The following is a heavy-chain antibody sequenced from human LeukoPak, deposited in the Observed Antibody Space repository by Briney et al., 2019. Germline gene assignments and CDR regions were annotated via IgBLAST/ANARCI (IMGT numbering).Heavy chain of an antibody. Sequence: PSETLSLTCAVYGGSFSGYYWSWIRQPPGKGLEWIGEINHSGSTNYNPYLKSRVTISVDTSKNQFSLKLSSVTAADTAVYYCARGGENYYDSSGYYYWGQGTLVTVSS. CDR1: GGSFSGYY. D-gene: IGHD3-22*01. CDR3: ARGGENYYDSSGYYY. J-gene: IGHJ4*02. CDR2: INHSGST. V-gene: IGHV4-34*01.